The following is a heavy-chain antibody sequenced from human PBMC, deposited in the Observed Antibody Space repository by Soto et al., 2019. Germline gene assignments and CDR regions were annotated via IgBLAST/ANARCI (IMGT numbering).Heavy chain of an antibody. J-gene: IGHJ5*02. D-gene: IGHD3-22*01. V-gene: IGHV4-31*03. CDR1: GGSISSGGYY. Sequence: PSETLSLTCTVSGGSISSGGYYWSWIRQHPGKGLEWIGYIYYSGSTYYNPSLKSRVTISVDTSKNQFSLKLSSVTAADTAVYYCAREISGSKIYYDSSGYYYGWFDPWGRGTLVTVSS. CDR2: IYYSGST. CDR3: AREISGSKIYYDSSGYYYGWFDP.